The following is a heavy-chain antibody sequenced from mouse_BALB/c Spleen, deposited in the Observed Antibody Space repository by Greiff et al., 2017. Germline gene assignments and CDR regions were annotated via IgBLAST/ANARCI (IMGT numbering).Heavy chain of an antibody. Sequence: VQLQQSGAELVRPGVSVKISCKGSGYTFTDYAMHWVKQSHAKSLEWIGVISTYYGDASYNQKFKGKATMTVDKSSSTAYMELRSLTSEDSAVYYCARWGYASFDYWGQGTTLTVSS. J-gene: IGHJ2*01. CDR1: GYTFTDYA. V-gene: IGHV1S137*01. CDR3: ARWGYASFDY. CDR2: ISTYYGDA. D-gene: IGHD2-14*01.